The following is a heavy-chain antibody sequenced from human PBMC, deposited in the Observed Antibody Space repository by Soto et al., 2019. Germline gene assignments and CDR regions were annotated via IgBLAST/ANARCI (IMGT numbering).Heavy chain of an antibody. Sequence: QMNLVESGGGVVQPGRSLRLSCAASGFVFSDYGMHWVRQAPGKGLEWVALITNDGNNEYYRESVKGRFSISRGRSTNTVDLLMNRLRPEDTGVYYCAKEGPGGGRHFYYAMDVWGQGTTVTVSS. J-gene: IGHJ6*02. CDR1: GFVFSDYG. CDR2: ITNDGNNE. CDR3: AKEGPGGGRHFYYAMDV. D-gene: IGHD1-26*01. V-gene: IGHV3-30*18.